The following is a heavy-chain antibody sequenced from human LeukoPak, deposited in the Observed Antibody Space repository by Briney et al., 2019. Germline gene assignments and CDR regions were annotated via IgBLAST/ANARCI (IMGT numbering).Heavy chain of an antibody. J-gene: IGHJ4*02. V-gene: IGHV1-24*01. CDR2: FDPEDGET. CDR1: GYTLTELS. CDR3: ATDLGLQNDY. Sequence: ASAKVSCKVSGYTLTELSMHWVRQAPGKGLEWMGGFDPEDGETIYAQEFRGRVTMTEDTSTDTAYMELSSLRSEDTAVYYCATDLGLQNDYWGQGTLVTVSS.